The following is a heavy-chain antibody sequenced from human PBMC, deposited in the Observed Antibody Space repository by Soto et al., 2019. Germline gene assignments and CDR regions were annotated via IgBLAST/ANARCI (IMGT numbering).Heavy chain of an antibody. V-gene: IGHV4-59*01. D-gene: IGHD6-13*01. CDR3: ARANSSTWYKLEYKWFDP. CDR1: GASINDYY. Sequence: SETLSLTCTVSGASINDYYWSWIRQTPGKGLEWVGFMYYSETTKYNPSLKGRVNMSLDTSKNQVSLNLNSVTAADTAVYYCARANSSTWYKLEYKWFDPWGQETLVTVSS. J-gene: IGHJ5*02. CDR2: MYYSETT.